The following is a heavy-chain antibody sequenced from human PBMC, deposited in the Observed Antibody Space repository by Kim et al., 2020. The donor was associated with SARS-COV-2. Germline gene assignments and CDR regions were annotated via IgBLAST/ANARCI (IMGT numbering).Heavy chain of an antibody. CDR1: GFTFSSYG. D-gene: IGHD3-9*01. CDR3: ARDLVYDILTSVGGWYYGMDV. CDR2: ISYDGSNK. Sequence: GGSLRLSCAASGFTFSSYGMHWVRQAPGKGLEWVAVISYDGSNKYYADSVKGRFTISRDNSKNTLYLQMNSLRAEDTAVYYCARDLVYDILTSVGGWYYGMDVWAKGPRSPSP. J-gene: IGHJ6*02. V-gene: IGHV3-33*05.